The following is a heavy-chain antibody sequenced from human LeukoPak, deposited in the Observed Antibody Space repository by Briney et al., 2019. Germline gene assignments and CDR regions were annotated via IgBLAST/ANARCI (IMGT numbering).Heavy chain of an antibody. CDR3: ARDLVTVTKGFDI. J-gene: IGHJ3*02. D-gene: IGHD4-17*01. CDR2: ISYIGSA. Sequence: SETLSLTCAVSDDSFSSHYWTWIRQPPGKGLEWIGYISYIGSANYNPSLKSRVTISIDTSKNQFSLKLTSVTAADTAVYYCARDLVTVTKGFDIWGQGTMVSVSS. V-gene: IGHV4-59*11. CDR1: DDSFSSHY.